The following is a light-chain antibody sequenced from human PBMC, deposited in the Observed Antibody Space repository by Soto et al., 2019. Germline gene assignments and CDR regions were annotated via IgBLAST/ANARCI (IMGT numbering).Light chain of an antibody. CDR1: QSVSSNY. V-gene: IGKV3-20*01. J-gene: IGKJ1*01. Sequence: ELVLTQSQGTLSLSPGERATLSCRVSQSVSSNYLAWYQQRPGQAPRLLIYDASSRDTGVPDRFSGSGSGTDFTLTISRLEPEDCAVYYCHQYGGSPGTVGQGTKVEI. CDR3: HQYGGSPGT. CDR2: DAS.